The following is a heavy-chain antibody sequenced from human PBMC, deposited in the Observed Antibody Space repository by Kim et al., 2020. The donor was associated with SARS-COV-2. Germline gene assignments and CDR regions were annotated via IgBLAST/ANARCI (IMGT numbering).Heavy chain of an antibody. V-gene: IGHV3-23*01. D-gene: IGHD1-26*01. CDR2: ISHDGTSS. CDR3: AKDVWDYSGMDV. J-gene: IGHJ6*02. CDR1: GFSFSCCA. Sequence: GGSLRLSCVASGFSFSCCAMTWVRQVPWKGPEWVSSISHDGTSSHYANSVRGRFTISRDDSKNTLYLQLNSLRGDDTALYYCAKDVWDYSGMDVWGQGTTVTVSS.